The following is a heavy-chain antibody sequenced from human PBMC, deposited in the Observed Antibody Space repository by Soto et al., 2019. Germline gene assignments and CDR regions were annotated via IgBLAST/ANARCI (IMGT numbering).Heavy chain of an antibody. J-gene: IGHJ4*02. CDR2: IYYSGYT. CDR3: ARVLGYCTGGNCYPDY. V-gene: IGHV4-31*03. Sequence: HSYTLDLGSTLSRGSVSSGGDYGSWIRQHPGKGLEWIGFIYYSGYTYYNPSLKSRVSISVDTSKNQFSLKLSSVTAADTAVYYCARVLGYCTGGNCYPDYSGQGTLVTVSS. D-gene: IGHD2-15*01. CDR1: RGSVSSGGDY.